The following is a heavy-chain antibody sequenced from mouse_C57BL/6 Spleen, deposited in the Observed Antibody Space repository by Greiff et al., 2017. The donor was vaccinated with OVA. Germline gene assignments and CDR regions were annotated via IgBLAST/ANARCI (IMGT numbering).Heavy chain of an antibody. D-gene: IGHD4-1*02. V-gene: IGHV5-16*01. CDR2: INYDGSST. Sequence: EVNVVESEGGLVQPGSSMKLSCTASGFTFSDYYMAWVRQVPEKGLEWVANINYDGSSTYYLDSLKSRFIISRDNAKNILYLQMSSLKSEDTATYYCARDQLGGSFDYWGQGTTLTVSS. CDR1: GFTFSDYY. J-gene: IGHJ2*01. CDR3: ARDQLGGSFDY.